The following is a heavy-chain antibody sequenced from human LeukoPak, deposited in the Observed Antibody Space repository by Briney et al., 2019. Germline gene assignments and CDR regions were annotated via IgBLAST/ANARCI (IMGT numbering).Heavy chain of an antibody. V-gene: IGHV1-69*01. J-gene: IGHJ4*02. Sequence: SVKASCKASGGTFSSYAISWVRQAPGQGLEWMGGIIPIFGTANYAQKFQGRVTITADESTSTAYMELSSLRSEDTAVYYCARDRGYSYAAFDYWGQGTLVTVSS. D-gene: IGHD5-18*01. CDR1: GGTFSSYA. CDR3: ARDRGYSYAAFDY. CDR2: IIPIFGTA.